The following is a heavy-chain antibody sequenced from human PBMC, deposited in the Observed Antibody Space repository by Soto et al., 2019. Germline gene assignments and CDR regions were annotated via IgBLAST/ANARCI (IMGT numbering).Heavy chain of an antibody. CDR3: ARDFRDNWAFDY. CDR2: ISYDGSEK. CDR1: GFRFSRHG. Sequence: QMQLVESGGGVVQPGKSLRLSCAASGFRFSRHGMHWVRQAPGKGLEWVTLISYDGSEKYYADSVKGRFTISRDKSKNTLDLQMNSLRAEDTAVYYCARDFRDNWAFDYWGLGTLVTVSS. D-gene: IGHD1-1*01. J-gene: IGHJ4*02. V-gene: IGHV3-30*03.